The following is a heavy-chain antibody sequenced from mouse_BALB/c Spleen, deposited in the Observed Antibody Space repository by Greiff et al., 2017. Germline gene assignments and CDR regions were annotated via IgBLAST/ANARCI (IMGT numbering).Heavy chain of an antibody. J-gene: IGHJ2*01. Sequence: EVQLVESGGGLVKPGGSLKLSCAASGFTFSSYAMSWVRQTPEKRLEWVASISSGGSTYYPDSVKGRFTISRDNARNILYLQMSSLRSEDTAMYYCAREGDRYDDYFDYWGQGTTLTVSS. CDR2: ISSGGST. V-gene: IGHV5-6-5*01. CDR1: GFTFSSYA. CDR3: AREGDRYDDYFDY. D-gene: IGHD2-14*01.